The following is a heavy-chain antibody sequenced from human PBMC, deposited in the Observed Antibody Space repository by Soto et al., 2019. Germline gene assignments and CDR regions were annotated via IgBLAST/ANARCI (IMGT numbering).Heavy chain of an antibody. CDR1: GFTFRNYG. Sequence: QVQLVESGGGVVQPGESLRLSCAASGFTFRNYGMHWVRQAPGKGLDWVGIIWYDGSKANYADSVKGRFTISRDNSENTLYLQMNILRAEDTAVYYCATWSGDWKAANYWGQGTLVTVSS. J-gene: IGHJ4*02. CDR2: IWYDGSKA. D-gene: IGHD3-3*01. V-gene: IGHV3-33*01. CDR3: ATWSGDWKAANY.